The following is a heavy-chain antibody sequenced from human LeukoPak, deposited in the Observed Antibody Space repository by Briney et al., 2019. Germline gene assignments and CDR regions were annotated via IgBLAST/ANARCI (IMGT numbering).Heavy chain of an antibody. Sequence: QPGGSLRVSCAASGFTFSSYAMSWVRQAPGKGLEWVSGISGSGGSTNYADSVKGRFTISRDNSNNMLYLQMNSLRAEDTAVYYCATPGQYCSSTTCPSPRDYWGQGTLVTVSS. J-gene: IGHJ4*02. CDR3: ATPGQYCSSTTCPSPRDY. V-gene: IGHV3-23*01. CDR2: ISGSGGST. CDR1: GFTFSSYA. D-gene: IGHD2-2*01.